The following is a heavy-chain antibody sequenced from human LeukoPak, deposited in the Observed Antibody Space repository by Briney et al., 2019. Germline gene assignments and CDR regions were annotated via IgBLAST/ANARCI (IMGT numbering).Heavy chain of an antibody. CDR1: GYTFTSYG. J-gene: IGHJ6*02. CDR2: ISAYNGNT. V-gene: IGHV1-18*04. CDR3: ARDGQYRRAGEYGRMNYYYYGMDI. Sequence: GASVKVSCKASGYTFTSYGISWVRQAPGQGLEWMGWISAYNGNTNYAQKLQGRVTMTTDTSTSTAYMELRSLRSDDTAVYYCARDGQYRRAGEYGRMNYYYYGMDIWGQGTTVTVSS. D-gene: IGHD2/OR15-2a*01.